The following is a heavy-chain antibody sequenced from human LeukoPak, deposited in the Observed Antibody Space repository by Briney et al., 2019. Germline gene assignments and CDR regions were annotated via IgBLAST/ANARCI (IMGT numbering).Heavy chain of an antibody. Sequence: GESLKISCKGSGYSFTSYWIGWVRQMPGKGLEWMGIIYPGDSDTRYSPSFQGQVTISADKSISTAYLQWSNLKASDTAMYYCASQLAHCSSTSCARAGLDAFDIWGQGTMVTVSS. J-gene: IGHJ3*02. CDR3: ASQLAHCSSTSCARAGLDAFDI. D-gene: IGHD2-2*01. CDR2: IYPGDSDT. CDR1: GYSFTSYW. V-gene: IGHV5-51*01.